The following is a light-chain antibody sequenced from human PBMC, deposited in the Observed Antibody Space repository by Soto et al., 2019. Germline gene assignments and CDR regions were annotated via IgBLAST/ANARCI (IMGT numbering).Light chain of an antibody. Sequence: EIVLTQSPGTLSLFPGERAALSCTASQSVGSTNLAWYQQKPGQAPRLLIHGASSRATGTPDRFSGSGSGTGFTLTISRLEPEDSAVYYCQFYGASPRPFGQGTKVEIK. V-gene: IGKV3-20*01. J-gene: IGKJ1*01. CDR1: QSVGSTN. CDR3: QFYGASPRP. CDR2: GAS.